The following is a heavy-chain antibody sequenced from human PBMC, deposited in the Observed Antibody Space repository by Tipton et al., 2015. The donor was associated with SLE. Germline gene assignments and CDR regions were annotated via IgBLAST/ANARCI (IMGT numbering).Heavy chain of an antibody. D-gene: IGHD5-12*01. CDR1: GFTVSSNF. CDR2: IYGDGST. J-gene: IGHJ3*02. V-gene: IGHV3-53*01. CDR3: ATALSPINSFDI. Sequence: SLRLSCAASGFTVSSNFMSWVRQAPGKGLEWVSVIYGDGSTYYADSVKGRLTISRDNSKNTLYLQMNSLRAEDTAVYYCATALSPINSFDIWGQGTMVTVSS.